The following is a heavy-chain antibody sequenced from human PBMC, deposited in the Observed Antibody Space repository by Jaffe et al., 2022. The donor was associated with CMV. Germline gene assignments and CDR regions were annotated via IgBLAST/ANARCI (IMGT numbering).Heavy chain of an antibody. V-gene: IGHV3-33*08. Sequence: QVQLVESGGGVVQPGRSLRLSCAASGFTFSSYGMHWVRQAPGKGLEWVAVIWYDGSNKYYADSVKGRFTISRDNSKNTLYLQMNSLRAEDTAVYYCARGAPGYCSGGSCYRGWFDPWGQGTLVTVSS. CDR2: IWYDGSNK. CDR1: GFTFSSYG. CDR3: ARGAPGYCSGGSCYRGWFDP. J-gene: IGHJ5*02. D-gene: IGHD2-15*01.